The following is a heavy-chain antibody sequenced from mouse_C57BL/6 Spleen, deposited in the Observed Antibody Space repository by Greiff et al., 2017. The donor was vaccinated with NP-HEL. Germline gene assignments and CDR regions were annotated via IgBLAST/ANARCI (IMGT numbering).Heavy chain of an antibody. D-gene: IGHD2-2*01. CDR1: GYTFTDYY. J-gene: IGHJ4*01. CDR2: IYPGSGNT. V-gene: IGHV1-76*01. CDR3: ARRDGYDTMDY. Sequence: QVQLQQSGAELVRPGASVKLSCKASGYTFTDYYINWVKQRPGQGLEWIARIYPGSGNTYYNEKFKGKATLTAEKSSSTAYMQLSSLTSEDSAVYFCARRDGYDTMDYWGQGTSVTVSS.